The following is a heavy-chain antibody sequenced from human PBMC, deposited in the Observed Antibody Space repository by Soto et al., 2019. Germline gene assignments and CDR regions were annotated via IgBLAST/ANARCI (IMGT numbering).Heavy chain of an antibody. CDR3: ARGDHPRAYRDYYDSSGYHDAFDI. Sequence: GASVKVSCKASGCTFSSYAISWVRQAPGQGLEWMGGIIPIFGTANYAQKFQGRVTITADESTSTAYVELSSLRSEDTAVYYCARGDHPRAYRDYYDSSGYHDAFDIWGQGTMVTVSS. J-gene: IGHJ3*02. CDR1: GCTFSSYA. V-gene: IGHV1-69*13. CDR2: IIPIFGTA. D-gene: IGHD3-22*01.